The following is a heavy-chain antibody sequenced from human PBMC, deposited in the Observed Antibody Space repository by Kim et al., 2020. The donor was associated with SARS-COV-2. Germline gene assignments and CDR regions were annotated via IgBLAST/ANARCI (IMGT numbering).Heavy chain of an antibody. Sequence: GGSLRLSCAASGFTFSSYAMSWVRQAPGMGLEWVSGISGSGGATYYADSVKGRVTTSRDNSKNTLFLQMNSLRADDTAVYYCAKLLSSGSYERGNDYWGQGTLVTVSS. J-gene: IGHJ4*02. CDR2: ISGSGGAT. CDR1: GFTFSSYA. D-gene: IGHD3-10*01. CDR3: AKLLSSGSYERGNDY. V-gene: IGHV3-23*01.